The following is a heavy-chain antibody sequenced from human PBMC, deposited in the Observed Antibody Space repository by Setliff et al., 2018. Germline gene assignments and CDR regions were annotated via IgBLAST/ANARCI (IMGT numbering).Heavy chain of an antibody. CDR1: GGSMIGYY. D-gene: IGHD1-26*01. Sequence: SETLSLTCSVSGGSMIGYYWSWVRQAPGKELEWIGYSVDGSTNYNPSLKSRVTISVDTSKNQFTLKLASVTAADSAVYYCARGLHSGTYWGTRPLGLDYWGQGTQVTVSS. J-gene: IGHJ4*02. V-gene: IGHV4-59*08. CDR2: SVDGST. CDR3: ARGLHSGTYWGTRPLGLDY.